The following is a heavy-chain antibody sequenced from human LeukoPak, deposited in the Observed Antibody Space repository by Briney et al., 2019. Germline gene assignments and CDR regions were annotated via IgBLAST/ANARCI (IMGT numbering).Heavy chain of an antibody. CDR1: GFTVSSNY. J-gene: IGHJ4*02. Sequence: GGSLRLSCAASGFTVSSNYMSWVRQAPGKGLEWVSSIYSGGSTYYTDSVKGRFTISRDNSKNTLYPQMNSLRAEDTAVYYCARDLAGYNSFDYWGQGTLVTVS. CDR3: ARDLAGYNSFDY. CDR2: IYSGGST. V-gene: IGHV3-66*01. D-gene: IGHD5-24*01.